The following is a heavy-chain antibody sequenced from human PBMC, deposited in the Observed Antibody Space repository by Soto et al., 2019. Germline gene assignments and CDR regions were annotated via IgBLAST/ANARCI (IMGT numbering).Heavy chain of an antibody. CDR2: INAGNGNT. V-gene: IGHV1-3*01. CDR3: ARNLGSGDYRYLLKY. CDR1: GYTFTSYA. D-gene: IGHD4-17*01. Sequence: SVKVTCKASGYTFTSYARQWVRQAPGQRLEWMGWINAGNGNTKYSQKFQGQVTISVDKSISTAYLQWSSLKASDTAMYYCARNLGSGDYRYLLKYWGQGTLVTVSS. J-gene: IGHJ4*02.